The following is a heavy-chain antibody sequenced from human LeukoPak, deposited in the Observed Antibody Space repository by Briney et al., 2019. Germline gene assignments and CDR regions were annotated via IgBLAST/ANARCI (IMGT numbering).Heavy chain of an antibody. D-gene: IGHD3-10*01. J-gene: IGHJ6*03. CDR2: ISSSSSYI. Sequence: PGRSLRLSCAASGFTFSSYSMNWVRQAPGKGLEWVSSISSSSSYIYYADSVKGRFTISRDNAKNSLYLQMNSLRAEDTAVYYCARDRGELLWFGESPDYYYYMDVWGKGTTVTVSS. CDR1: GFTFSSYS. V-gene: IGHV3-21*01. CDR3: ARDRGELLWFGESPDYYYYMDV.